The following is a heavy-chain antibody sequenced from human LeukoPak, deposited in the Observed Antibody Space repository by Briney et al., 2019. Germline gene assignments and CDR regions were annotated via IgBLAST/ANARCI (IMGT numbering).Heavy chain of an antibody. D-gene: IGHD2-21*01. J-gene: IGHJ2*01. Sequence: PSETLSLTCTVSGGSISTTLYYWSWLRQPPGKGLEWIGSILHSGRTYNNPSLKRRVTTSVDTSKNQFSLSLSSVTAADTAVYFCARRKGGDSVNWYFDLWGRGTLVTVSS. V-gene: IGHV4-39*01. CDR3: ARRKGGDSVNWYFDL. CDR2: ILHSGRT. CDR1: GGSISTTLYY.